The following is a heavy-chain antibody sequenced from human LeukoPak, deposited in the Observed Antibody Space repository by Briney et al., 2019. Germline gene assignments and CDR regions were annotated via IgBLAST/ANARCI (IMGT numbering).Heavy chain of an antibody. Sequence: RQAPGXGXEWGSVIYRDGSKYYSDSVKGRFTISRDTSENTLYVQMNSLTPEDTAVYYCARGGGAYCGGDCYRNFDYWGQGTLVTVSS. V-gene: IGHV3-66*02. J-gene: IGHJ4*02. CDR3: ARGGGAYCGGDCYRNFDY. CDR2: IYRDGSK. D-gene: IGHD2-21*02.